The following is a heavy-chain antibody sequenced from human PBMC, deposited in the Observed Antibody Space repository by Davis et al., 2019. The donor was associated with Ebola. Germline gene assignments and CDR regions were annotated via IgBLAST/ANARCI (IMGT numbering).Heavy chain of an antibody. CDR3: ASSSIAARPGYYYGMDV. Sequence: GGSLRLSCSASGFTFSSYAMHWVRQAPGKGLEYVSAISSNGGSTYYADSVKGRFTISRDNAKNSLYLQMNSLRAEDTAVYYCASSSIAARPGYYYGMDVWGQGTTVTVSS. CDR1: GFTFSSYA. CDR2: ISSNGGST. D-gene: IGHD6-6*01. V-gene: IGHV3-64*04. J-gene: IGHJ6*02.